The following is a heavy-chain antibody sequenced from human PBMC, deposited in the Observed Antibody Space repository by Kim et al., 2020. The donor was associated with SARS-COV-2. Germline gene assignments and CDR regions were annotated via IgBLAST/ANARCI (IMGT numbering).Heavy chain of an antibody. CDR3: ATDLEGLAAAGFPGARYYYYGMDV. Sequence: ASVKVSCKVSGYTLTELSMHWVRQAPGKGLEWMGGFDPEDGETIYAQKFQGRVTMTEDTSTDTAYMELSSLRSEDTAVYYCATDLEGLAAAGFPGARYYYYGMDVWGQGTTVTVSS. CDR2: FDPEDGET. J-gene: IGHJ6*02. V-gene: IGHV1-24*01. CDR1: GYTLTELS. D-gene: IGHD6-13*01.